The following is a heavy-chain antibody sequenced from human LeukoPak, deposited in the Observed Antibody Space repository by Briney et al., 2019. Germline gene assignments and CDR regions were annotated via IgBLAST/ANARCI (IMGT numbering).Heavy chain of an antibody. J-gene: IGHJ4*02. Sequence: ASVKVSCKASGGTFSSYAISWVRQAPGQGLEWMGGIIPIFGTANYAQKFQGRVTITADESTSTAYMELSSLRSEVTAVYYCARAAAAAGDPFPFDYWGQGTLVTVSS. CDR2: IIPIFGTA. CDR1: GGTFSSYA. V-gene: IGHV1-69*13. D-gene: IGHD6-13*01. CDR3: ARAAAAAGDPFPFDY.